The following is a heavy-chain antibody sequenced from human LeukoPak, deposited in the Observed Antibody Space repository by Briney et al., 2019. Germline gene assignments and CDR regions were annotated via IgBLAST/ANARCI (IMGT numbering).Heavy chain of an antibody. V-gene: IGHV1-8*01. D-gene: IGHD3-3*01. CDR3: ARGGYDFWSGYYPSKGIDV. CDR2: MNPNSGNT. Sequence: GASVKVSCKASGYTFTSYDINWVRQATGQGLEWMGWMNPNSGNTDYAQKFQGRVTMTRNTSISTAYMELSSLRSEDTAVYYCARGGYDFWSGYYPSKGIDVWGQGTTVTVSS. J-gene: IGHJ6*02. CDR1: GYTFTSYD.